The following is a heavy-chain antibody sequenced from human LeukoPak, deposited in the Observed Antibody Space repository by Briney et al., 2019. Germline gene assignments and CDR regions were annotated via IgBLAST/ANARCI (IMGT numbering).Heavy chain of an antibody. J-gene: IGHJ4*02. V-gene: IGHV4-4*02. CDR3: AIFHCSGGNCYSN. CDR1: GGSISSDNW. D-gene: IGHD2-15*01. Sequence: SETLSLTCTVSGGSISSDNWWTWARQSPGKGLEWIGEIFRSGSTNYSPSLKSRVTISIDKSKNQFSLKLNSVTAADTAIYYCAIFHCSGGNCYSNWGQGTLVTVSS. CDR2: IFRSGST.